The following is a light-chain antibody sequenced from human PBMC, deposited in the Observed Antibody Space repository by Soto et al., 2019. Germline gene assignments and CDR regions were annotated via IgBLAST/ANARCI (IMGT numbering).Light chain of an antibody. J-gene: IGLJ2*01. Sequence: QAVVTQEPSFSVSPGGTVTLTCGLSSGSVSTSYYPSWYQQTPGQAPRTLIYSTNTRSSGVPDRFSGSILGNKAALTITGAQADDESDYYCVLYMGSGIPLFGGGTTLTVL. CDR2: STN. CDR1: SGSVSTSYY. V-gene: IGLV8-61*01. CDR3: VLYMGSGIPL.